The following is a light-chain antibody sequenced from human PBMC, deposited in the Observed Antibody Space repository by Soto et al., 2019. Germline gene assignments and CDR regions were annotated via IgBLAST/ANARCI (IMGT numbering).Light chain of an antibody. CDR3: SSYTSSSPPGV. J-gene: IGLJ2*01. CDR1: SSDVGGYNY. V-gene: IGLV2-14*01. CDR2: DVS. Sequence: QSALTQPASVSGSPGQSITISCTGTSSDVGGYNYVSWYQQHPGKAPKIMIYDVSNRPSGVSNRFSGSKSGNTASLTISGLQAEDEADYYCSSYTSSSPPGVFGGGTKVTVL.